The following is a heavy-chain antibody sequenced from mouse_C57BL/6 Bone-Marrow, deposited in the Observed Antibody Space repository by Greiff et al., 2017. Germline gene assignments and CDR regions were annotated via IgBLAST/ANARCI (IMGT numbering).Heavy chain of an antibody. CDR2: ISNLAYSI. CDR3: ARRWPYAMDY. V-gene: IGHV5-15*01. J-gene: IGHJ4*01. CDR1: GFTFSDYG. Sequence: EVKVVESGGGLVQPGGSLKLSCAASGFTFSDYGMAWVRQAPRKGPEWVAFISNLAYSIYYADTVTGRFTISRENAKNTLYLEMSSLRSEDTAMYYCARRWPYAMDYWGQGTSVTVSS.